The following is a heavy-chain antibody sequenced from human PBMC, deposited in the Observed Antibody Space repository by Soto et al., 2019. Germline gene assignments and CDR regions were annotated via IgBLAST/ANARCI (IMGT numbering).Heavy chain of an antibody. Sequence: EVPLVESGGGLVQPGESLRLSCAASGFTFSYYWMHWVRQAPGKGLVWVSRIHSDGSSTTYADSVKGRFTISRDNARNTVYLQMNSLRVEDTAVYYCARGDRGAFVWGQGTVVTVSS. CDR2: IHSDGSST. V-gene: IGHV3-74*01. CDR3: ARGDRGAFV. CDR1: GFTFSYYW. D-gene: IGHD1-26*01. J-gene: IGHJ3*01.